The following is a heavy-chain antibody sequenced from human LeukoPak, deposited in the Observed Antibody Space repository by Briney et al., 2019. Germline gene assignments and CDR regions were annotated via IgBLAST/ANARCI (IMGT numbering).Heavy chain of an antibody. Sequence: SETLSLTCTVSGGSISSSSYYWGWIRQPLGKGLEWIGEINHSGSTNYNPSLKSRVTISVDTSKNQFSLKLSSVTAADTAVYYCARGGYYGSGSYYYFDYWGQGTLVTVSS. V-gene: IGHV4-39*07. D-gene: IGHD3-10*01. J-gene: IGHJ4*02. CDR3: ARGGYYGSGSYYYFDY. CDR1: GGSISSSSYY. CDR2: INHSGST.